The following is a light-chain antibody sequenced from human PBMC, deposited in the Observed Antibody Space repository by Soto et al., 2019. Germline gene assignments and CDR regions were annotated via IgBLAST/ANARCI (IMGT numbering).Light chain of an antibody. CDR2: HVS. V-gene: IGLV2-14*01. CDR3: SSYTSTSTYV. Sequence: QSALTQHASVSGSPGQSITISCTGTSSDVGGYNYVSWYQQYPGKAPKLMIYHVSNRPSGVSNRFSGSKSGNSASLTISGLQAEDEADYYCSSYTSTSTYVFGTGTKLTVL. CDR1: SSDVGGYNY. J-gene: IGLJ1*01.